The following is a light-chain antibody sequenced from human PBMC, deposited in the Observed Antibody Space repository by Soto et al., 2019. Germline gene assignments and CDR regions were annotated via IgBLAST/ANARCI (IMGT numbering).Light chain of an antibody. CDR3: QQRVDWPLT. J-gene: IGKJ4*01. CDR1: QSVSSN. Sequence: EIVMTQSPATLSVSPGERATLSCRVSQSVSSNLAWYQQKPGQAPRLLIYGASTRATGIPARFSGSGSGTEFTLTISSLQSEDFAVYYCQQRVDWPLTFGGGTRVQI. V-gene: IGKV3-15*01. CDR2: GAS.